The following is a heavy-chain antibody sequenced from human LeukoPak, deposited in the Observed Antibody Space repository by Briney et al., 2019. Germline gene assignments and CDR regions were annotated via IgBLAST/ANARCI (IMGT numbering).Heavy chain of an antibody. CDR3: ASYCSSTSCYAGLDY. CDR1: GGSISSSNW. D-gene: IGHD2-2*01. J-gene: IGHJ4*02. Sequence: SETLSLTCAVSGGSISSSNWWSWVRQPPGKGLEWIGEIYHSGSTNYNPSLKSRVTISVDKSKNQFSLKLSSVTAADTAVYYCASYCSSTSCYAGLDYWGQGTLVTVSS. V-gene: IGHV4-4*02. CDR2: IYHSGST.